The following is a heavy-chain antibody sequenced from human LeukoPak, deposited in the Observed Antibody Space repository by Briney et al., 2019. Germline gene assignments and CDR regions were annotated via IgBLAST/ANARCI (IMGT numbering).Heavy chain of an antibody. CDR1: GFTFGDYA. CDR3: SRMIYCSGGSCSSDY. V-gene: IGHV3-49*04. Sequence: GGSLRLSCTASGFTFGDYAMTWVRQAPGKGLEWVGFIRSKAYGGTTEYAASVKDRFTISRDDSKSIANLQMNSLKIEDTAVYYCSRMIYCSGGSCSSDYGGQGTLVTASS. D-gene: IGHD2-15*01. J-gene: IGHJ4*02. CDR2: IRSKAYGGTT.